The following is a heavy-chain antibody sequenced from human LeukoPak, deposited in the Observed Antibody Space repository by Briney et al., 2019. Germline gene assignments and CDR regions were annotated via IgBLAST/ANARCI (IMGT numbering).Heavy chain of an antibody. CDR2: INNDGSST. V-gene: IGHV3-74*01. CDR3: ARVARGDYYYYKDV. J-gene: IGHJ6*03. CDR1: GFTFSSYW. Sequence: GGSLRLSCGASGFTFSSYWMHWVRQAPGKGLVWVSRINNDGSSTSYADSVQGRFTISRDNAKNTLYLQMNSLRAEDTALYYCARVARGDYYYYKDVWGKGTTVIVSS. D-gene: IGHD3-10*01.